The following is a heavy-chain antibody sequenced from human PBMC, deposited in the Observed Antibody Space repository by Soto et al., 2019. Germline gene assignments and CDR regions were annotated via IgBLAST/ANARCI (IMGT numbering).Heavy chain of an antibody. V-gene: IGHV4-39*01. CDR1: GGSISSSSYY. Sequence: QLQLQESGPGLVKPSETLSLTCTVSGGSISSSSYYWGWIRQPPGKGLEWIGSIYYSGSTYYNPSLKRRVTISVDTSKNQFSLKLSSVSAADTAVYYCARHVVEVPAAYNWFDPWGQGTLVTVSS. CDR2: IYYSGST. CDR3: ARHVVEVPAAYNWFDP. J-gene: IGHJ5*02. D-gene: IGHD2-2*01.